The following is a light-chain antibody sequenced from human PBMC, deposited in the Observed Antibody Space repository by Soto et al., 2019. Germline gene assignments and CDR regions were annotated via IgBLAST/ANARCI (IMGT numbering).Light chain of an antibody. CDR1: QGISSY. J-gene: IGKJ3*01. CDR3: QQLNSYPLT. V-gene: IGKV1-9*01. Sequence: DIQLTQSPSFLSASVGDRVTITCRASQGISSYLAWYQQKPGKAPKLLIYAASTLQSGVPSSFSGSGSGTKFPLSISSLQHEDFATYYCQQLNSYPLTFGPGTKVEIK. CDR2: AAS.